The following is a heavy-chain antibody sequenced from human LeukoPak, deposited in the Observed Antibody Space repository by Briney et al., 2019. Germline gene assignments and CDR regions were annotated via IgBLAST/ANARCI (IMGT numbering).Heavy chain of an antibody. D-gene: IGHD5-24*01. CDR3: ARHFSREDWFDP. CDR1: GGSISSSSYY. CDR2: IYYSGST. J-gene: IGHJ5*02. Sequence: SETLSLTCTVSGGSISSSSYYWGWIRQPPGKGLEWIGSIYYSGSTYYNPSLKSRVTISVDTSKNQFSLKLSSVTAADTAVYYCARHFSREDWFDPWGQGTLVTVSS. V-gene: IGHV4-39*01.